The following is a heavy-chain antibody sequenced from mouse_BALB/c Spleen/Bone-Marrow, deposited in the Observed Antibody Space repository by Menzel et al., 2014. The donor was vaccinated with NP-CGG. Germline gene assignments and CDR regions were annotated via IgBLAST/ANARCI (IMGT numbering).Heavy chain of an antibody. Sequence: QVQLKESGPELVKPGASVKISCKASGYTFTDYYINWVKQKPGQGLEWIGWIYPGSGTTKYNEKFKGKATLTVDTSSSTAYMQLSSLTSEDTAVYFCARDHGYVDVMDCWGQGTSVTVSS. CDR3: ARDHGYVDVMDC. CDR1: GYTFTDYY. J-gene: IGHJ4*01. CDR2: IYPGSGTT. D-gene: IGHD1-2*01. V-gene: IGHV1-84*02.